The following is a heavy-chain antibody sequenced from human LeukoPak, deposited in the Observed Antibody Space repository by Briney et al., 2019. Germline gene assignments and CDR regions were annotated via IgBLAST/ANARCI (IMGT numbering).Heavy chain of an antibody. CDR3: ATAGPASDFWGIALDY. V-gene: IGHV1-24*01. J-gene: IGHJ4*02. D-gene: IGHD3-3*01. Sequence: ASVKVSCKVSGYTLTELSMDWVRQAPGKGLEWMGGFDPEDGETIYAQKFQGRVTMTEDTSTDTAYMELSSLRSEDTAVYYCATAGPASDFWGIALDYWGQGTLVTVSS. CDR1: GYTLTELS. CDR2: FDPEDGET.